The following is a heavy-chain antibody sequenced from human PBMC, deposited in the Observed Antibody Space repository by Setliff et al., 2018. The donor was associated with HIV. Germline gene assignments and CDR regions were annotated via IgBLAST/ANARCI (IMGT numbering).Heavy chain of an antibody. V-gene: IGHV3-48*03. CDR3: ARQRPGITVFGAATDAFDV. Sequence: GGSLRLSCAASGFTFSSYAMNWVCQAPGRGLEWVSYISGTGSTKYSADSVKGRFTISRDNANNSLNLQMNSLRAQDAAIYYCARQRPGITVFGAATDAFDVWGLGTAVTVSS. CDR2: ISGTGSTK. J-gene: IGHJ3*01. CDR1: GFTFSSYA. D-gene: IGHD3-3*01.